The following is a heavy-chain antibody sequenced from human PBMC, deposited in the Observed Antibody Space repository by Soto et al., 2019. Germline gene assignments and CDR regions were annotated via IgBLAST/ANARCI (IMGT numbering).Heavy chain of an antibody. CDR3: ARADQSTVTRYYYYYYYMDV. CDR2: IYYSGST. J-gene: IGHJ6*03. CDR1: GGSISSSSYY. V-gene: IGHV4-39*01. Sequence: SETLSLTCTVSGGSISSSSYYWGWIRQPPGKGLEWIGSIYYSGSTYYNPSLKSRVTISVDTSKNQFSLKLSSVTAADMAVYYCARADQSTVTRYYYYYYYMDVWGKGTTVTVSS. D-gene: IGHD4-4*01.